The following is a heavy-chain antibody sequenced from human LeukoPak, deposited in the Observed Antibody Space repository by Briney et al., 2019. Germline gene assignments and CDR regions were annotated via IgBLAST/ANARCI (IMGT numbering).Heavy chain of an antibody. J-gene: IGHJ4*02. CDR3: ARATLPRTYYDSSGYYSYPFDY. V-gene: IGHV1-69*05. D-gene: IGHD3-22*01. Sequence: SVKVSCKAPGGTFISYAISWVRQAPGQGLEWMGRIIPIFGTANYAQKFQGRVTITTDESTSTAYVELSSLRSEDTTVYYCARATLPRTYYDSSGYYSYPFDYWGQGTLVTVS. CDR2: IIPIFGTA. CDR1: GGTFISYA.